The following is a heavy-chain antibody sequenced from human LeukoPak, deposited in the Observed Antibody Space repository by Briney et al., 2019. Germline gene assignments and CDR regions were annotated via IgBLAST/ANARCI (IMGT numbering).Heavy chain of an antibody. V-gene: IGHV1-69*05. Sequence: ASVKVSCKASGGTFSSYAISWVRQAPGQGLEWMGGIIPIFGTANYAQKFQGRVTITTDESTSTAYMELSSLRSEDTAVYYCARDGRKYSSSWYGVNWFDPWGQGTLVTVSS. CDR3: ARDGRKYSSSWYGVNWFDP. CDR1: GGTFSSYA. D-gene: IGHD6-13*01. CDR2: IIPIFGTA. J-gene: IGHJ5*02.